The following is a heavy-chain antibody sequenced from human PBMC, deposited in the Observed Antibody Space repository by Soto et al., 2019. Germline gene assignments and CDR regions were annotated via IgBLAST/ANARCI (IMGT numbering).Heavy chain of an antibody. CDR2: ISNDGSNK. CDR3: ARAGGGYLDY. J-gene: IGHJ4*02. V-gene: IGHV3-30*04. CDR1: GFTFSYYA. Sequence: QVQLVESGGGVVQPGRSLRLSCPASGFTFSYYALHWVRQAPGKGLEWVAYISNDGSNKLYTDSVKGRFTISRDNSKNTLYLEMNSLRAEDTAVYYCARAGGGYLDYWSQGSLVTISS. D-gene: IGHD2-15*01.